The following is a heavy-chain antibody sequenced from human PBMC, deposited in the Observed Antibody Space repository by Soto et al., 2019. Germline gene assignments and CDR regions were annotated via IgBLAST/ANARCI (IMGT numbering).Heavy chain of an antibody. CDR3: ARQLGRVSVYDSSGYYSVPSDYFDY. CDR1: GGSISSSSYY. D-gene: IGHD3-22*01. V-gene: IGHV4-39*01. Sequence: PSETLSLTCTVSGGSISSSSYYWGWIRQPPGKGLEWIGSIYYSGSTYYNPSLKSRVTISVDTSKNQFSLKLSSVTAADTAVYYCARQLGRVSVYDSSGYYSVPSDYFDYWGQGTLVTVSS. J-gene: IGHJ4*02. CDR2: IYYSGST.